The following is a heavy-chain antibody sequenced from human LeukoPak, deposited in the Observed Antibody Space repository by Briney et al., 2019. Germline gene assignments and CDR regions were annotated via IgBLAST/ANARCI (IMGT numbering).Heavy chain of an antibody. CDR3: ARRRDWNDVLDP. J-gene: IGHJ5*02. CDR1: GESFSDYY. CDR2: ISHYGNT. Sequence: PSETLSLTCAVYGESFSDYYWSWIRQPPEKGLEWIGQISHYGNTNYNPSLKSRVTLSTDTSKNQFSLRLTSVTTADTAIYYCARRRDWNDVLDPWGQGTPVTVSS. D-gene: IGHD1-1*01. V-gene: IGHV4-34*01.